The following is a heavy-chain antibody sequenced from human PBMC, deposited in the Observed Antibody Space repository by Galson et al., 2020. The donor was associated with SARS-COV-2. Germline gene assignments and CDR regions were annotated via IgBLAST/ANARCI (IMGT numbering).Heavy chain of an antibody. D-gene: IGHD5-18*01. CDR1: GGSFGGDF. CDR2: INHSGYT. J-gene: IGHJ3*02. V-gene: IGHV4-34*01. Sequence: LETLSLTCAVYGGSFGGDFWTWIRQPPGKGLEWIGQINHSGYTNFNPSLKSRVTISVDTSMKQFSLKLISVTAADTAVYYCARVRVDAGIPREFDIWGRGTLVTVSS. CDR3: ARVRVDAGIPREFDI.